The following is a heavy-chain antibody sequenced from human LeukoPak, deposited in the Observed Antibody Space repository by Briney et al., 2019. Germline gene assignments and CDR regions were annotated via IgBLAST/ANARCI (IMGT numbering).Heavy chain of an antibody. CDR2: ISSSGSTI. V-gene: IGHV3-11*04. J-gene: IGHJ4*02. CDR3: ARVGSVVAATPPD. D-gene: IGHD2-15*01. CDR1: GFTFSDHY. Sequence: GGSLRLSCAASGFTFSDHYMSWIRQAPGKGLEWVSYISSSGSTIYYADSVKGRFTISRDNAKNSLYLQMNSLRAEDTAVYYCARVGSVVAATPPDWGQGTLVTVSS.